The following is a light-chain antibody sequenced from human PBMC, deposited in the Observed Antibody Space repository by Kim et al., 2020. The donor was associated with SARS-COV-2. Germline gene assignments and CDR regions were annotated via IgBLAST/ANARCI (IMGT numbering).Light chain of an antibody. J-gene: IGLJ3*02. Sequence: SYELTQPPSVSVAPGKTARITCGGNNIGSKSVHWYQQKPGQAPVLVIYYDSDRPSGIPERFSGSNSGNTATLTISRVEAGDEADYYCQVWDSSSDHWVFRGGTKLTVL. CDR2: YDS. CDR3: QVWDSSSDHWV. V-gene: IGLV3-21*04. CDR1: NIGSKS.